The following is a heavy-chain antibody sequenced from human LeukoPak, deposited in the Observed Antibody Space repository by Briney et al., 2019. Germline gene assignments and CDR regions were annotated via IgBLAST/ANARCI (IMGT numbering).Heavy chain of an antibody. Sequence: KSSETLSLTCTVSGGSISSGGYYWSWIRQHPGKGLEWIGYIYYSGSTYYNPSLKSRVTISVDTSKNQFSLKLSSVTAADTAVYYCARDRRYCSGGSCYNRNYYYYGMDVWGQGTTVIVSS. CDR1: GGSISSGGYY. V-gene: IGHV4-31*03. D-gene: IGHD2-15*01. CDR2: IYYSGST. J-gene: IGHJ6*02. CDR3: ARDRRYCSGGSCYNRNYYYYGMDV.